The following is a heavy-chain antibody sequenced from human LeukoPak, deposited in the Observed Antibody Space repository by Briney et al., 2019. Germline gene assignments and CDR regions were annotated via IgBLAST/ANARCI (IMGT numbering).Heavy chain of an antibody. V-gene: IGHV1-69*04. CDR3: AKGIWGVVVPAADDGFTF. J-gene: IGHJ3*01. CDR2: VIPILGIA. CDR1: GGTFSSYA. Sequence: GASVKVSCKASGGTFSSYAISWVRQAPGQGLEWMGRVIPILGIANYAQKFQGRVTITADKSTSTAYMELSSLRSEDTALYYCAKGIWGVVVPAADDGFTFWGQGTMVTVSS. D-gene: IGHD2-2*01.